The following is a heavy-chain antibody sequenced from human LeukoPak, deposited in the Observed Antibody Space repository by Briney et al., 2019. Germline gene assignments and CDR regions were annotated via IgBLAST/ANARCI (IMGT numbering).Heavy chain of an antibody. CDR2: ISHRGNT. J-gene: IGHJ3*02. V-gene: IGHV4-34*01. CDR3: AREYTSSSTAFDI. Sequence: SETLSLTCGVYGGSFGDKYWSWIRQSPGKGLEWIGEISHRGNTNYNPSLKSRVTISMDTSTNHFSLKLSSVTAADTAVYFCAREYTSSSTAFDIWGQGTMVTVSS. D-gene: IGHD6-6*01. CDR1: GGSFGDKY.